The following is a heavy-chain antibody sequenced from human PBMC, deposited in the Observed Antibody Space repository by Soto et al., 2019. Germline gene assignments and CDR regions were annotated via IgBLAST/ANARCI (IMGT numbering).Heavy chain of an antibody. Sequence: LETLSLTCTVSGGSVSGGAYYWTWIRQPPGKGLEWIGYIYYSGSTTYNPSLKSRVTISIDTSKNQFSLKLTSATAADTALYYCARDIRGYSRAFDYWGQGALVTVSS. CDR1: GGSVSGGAYY. CDR3: ARDIRGYSRAFDY. V-gene: IGHV4-61*08. CDR2: IYYSGST. J-gene: IGHJ4*02. D-gene: IGHD5-18*01.